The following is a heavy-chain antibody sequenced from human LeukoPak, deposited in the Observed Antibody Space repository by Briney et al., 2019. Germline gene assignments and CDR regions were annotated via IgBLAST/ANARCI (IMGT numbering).Heavy chain of an antibody. Sequence: GGSLRLSCAASGFTFSSYAMHWVRQAPGKGLEWVAVISYDGSNKYYADSVKGRFTISRDNSKNTLYLQMNSLRAEDTAVYYCARDGDYYGSGRGFYGMDVWGQGTTVTVSS. CDR1: GFTFSSYA. CDR3: ARDGDYYGSGRGFYGMDV. J-gene: IGHJ6*02. D-gene: IGHD3-10*01. V-gene: IGHV3-30-3*01. CDR2: ISYDGSNK.